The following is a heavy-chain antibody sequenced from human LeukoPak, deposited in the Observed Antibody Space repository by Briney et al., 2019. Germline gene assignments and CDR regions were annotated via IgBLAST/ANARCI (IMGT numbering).Heavy chain of an antibody. Sequence: SETLSLTCTVSGGSISSSSHYWAWIRQSPGTGLEWIGSIYYSGSTYYNPSLKSRATISVDTSKNQFSLKLSSVTAADTAVYYCARYYYGSGTFDYWGQGTLVTVSS. J-gene: IGHJ4*02. V-gene: IGHV4-39*01. CDR2: IYYSGST. CDR3: ARYYYGSGTFDY. D-gene: IGHD3-10*01. CDR1: GGSISSSSHY.